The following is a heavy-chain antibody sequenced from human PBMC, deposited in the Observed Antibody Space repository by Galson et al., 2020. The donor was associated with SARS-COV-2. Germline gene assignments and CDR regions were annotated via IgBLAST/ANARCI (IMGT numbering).Heavy chain of an antibody. CDR1: GGSVSSGAFS. J-gene: IGHJ4*02. D-gene: IGHD1-26*01. Sequence: SQTLSLTCAVSGGSVSSGAFSWSWIRQPPGQGLEWIGYIYDGANTYYNPSLKSRVSISVDRSKNQFSLNLSSVTAADTAVYYCARGQQTELLTPFDFWGRGTLVSVSS. CDR3: ARGQQTELLTPFDF. CDR2: IYDGANT. V-gene: IGHV4-30-2*01.